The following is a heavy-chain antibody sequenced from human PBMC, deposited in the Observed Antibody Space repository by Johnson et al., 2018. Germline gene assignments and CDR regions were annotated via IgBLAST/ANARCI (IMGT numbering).Heavy chain of an antibody. Sequence: VQLVQSGGGLVQPGESLRLSCKASGFTVSNNYMNWVRQAPGKGLEWVALIYSGGGTHYIDSVKGRFSISRDHSKNTLYLQMNSLRLEDTAVYYCARDSNWGGYWGQGTLVTVFS. J-gene: IGHJ5*01. CDR2: IYSGGGT. CDR3: ARDSNWGGY. V-gene: IGHV3-66*02. CDR1: GFTVSNNY.